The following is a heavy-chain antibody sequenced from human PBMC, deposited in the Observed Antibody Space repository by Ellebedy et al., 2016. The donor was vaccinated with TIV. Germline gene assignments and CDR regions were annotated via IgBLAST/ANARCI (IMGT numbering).Heavy chain of an antibody. V-gene: IGHV3-33*01. CDR3: ARARLDWNWFDP. J-gene: IGHJ5*02. Sequence: GGSLRLTXAASGFTFSSYGMHWVRQAPGKGLEWVAVIWYDGSNKYYADSVKGRFTISRDNSKNTLYLQMNSLRAEDTAVYYCARARLDWNWFDPWGQGTLVTVSS. CDR1: GFTFSSYG. CDR2: IWYDGSNK. D-gene: IGHD3-9*01.